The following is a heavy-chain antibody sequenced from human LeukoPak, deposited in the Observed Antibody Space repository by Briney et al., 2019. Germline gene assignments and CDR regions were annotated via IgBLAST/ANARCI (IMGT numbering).Heavy chain of an antibody. CDR1: GGSISSYY. CDR2: INYSGRT. V-gene: IGHV4-59*01. Sequence: SETLSLTRTVSGGSISSYYWSWIRQPPGKGLEWMGYINYSGRTTYHDNPSLKSRVIISVDTFKNQFSLQLNSVTAADTAMYYCARGYSSSARGFDYWGQGALVTVSS. J-gene: IGHJ4*02. CDR3: ARGYSSSARGFDY. D-gene: IGHD6-6*01.